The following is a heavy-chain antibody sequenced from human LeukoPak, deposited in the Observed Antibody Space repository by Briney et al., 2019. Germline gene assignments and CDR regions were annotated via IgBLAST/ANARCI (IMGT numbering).Heavy chain of an antibody. V-gene: IGHV1-8*01. CDR2: MNPNSGNT. D-gene: IGHD2-15*01. CDR3: ARVTDRGSGIYPNYYYGMDV. CDR1: GYTFTSYD. J-gene: IGHJ6*02. Sequence: ASVKVSCKASGYTFTSYDINWVRQATGQGLEWMGWMNPNSGNTGYAQKFQGRVTMTRNTSISTAYMELSSLRSEDTAVYYCARVTDRGSGIYPNYYYGMDVWGQGTTVTVSS.